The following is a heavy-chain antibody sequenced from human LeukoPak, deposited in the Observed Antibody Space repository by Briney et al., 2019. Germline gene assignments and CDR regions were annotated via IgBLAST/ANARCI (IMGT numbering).Heavy chain of an antibody. J-gene: IGHJ4*02. Sequence: GGFLRLSCAASGFTFSNSWMHWVRQTPGKGLVWVSCLRSDGTTTYAESVKGRFTISRDSAKNTLYLQMNSLRADDTAVYYCARDGSYKFDYWGQGTLVTVSP. D-gene: IGHD1-26*01. V-gene: IGHV3-74*01. CDR3: ARDGSYKFDY. CDR2: LRSDGTT. CDR1: GFTFSNSW.